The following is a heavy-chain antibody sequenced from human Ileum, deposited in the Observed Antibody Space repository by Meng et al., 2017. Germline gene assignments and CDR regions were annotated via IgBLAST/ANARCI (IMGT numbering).Heavy chain of an antibody. CDR1: GFSFSIYA. CDR2: ISSNGGST. Sequence: GESLKISCAASGFSFSIYAMHWVRQAPGKGLEYVSGISSNGGSTYYAMSVKGRFTISRDNSKNTLYLQMGSLRAEDMAVYYCARGKEIDFDSWGQGTLVTVSS. J-gene: IGHJ4*02. D-gene: IGHD5-24*01. V-gene: IGHV3-64*01. CDR3: ARGKEIDFDS.